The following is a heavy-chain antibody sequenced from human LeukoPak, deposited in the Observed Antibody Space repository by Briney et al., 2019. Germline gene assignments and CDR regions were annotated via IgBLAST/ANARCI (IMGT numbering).Heavy chain of an antibody. CDR2: IYTSGST. D-gene: IGHD6-13*01. J-gene: IGHJ4*02. CDR3: ARERGSSSWYELSFDY. V-gene: IGHV4-4*07. Sequence: PSETLSLTCTVSGGSISSYYWSWIRQPAGKGLEWIGRIYTSGSTNYSPSLKSRVTMSVDTSKNQFSLKLSSVTAADTAVYYCARERGSSSWYELSFDYWGQGTLVTVSS. CDR1: GGSISSYY.